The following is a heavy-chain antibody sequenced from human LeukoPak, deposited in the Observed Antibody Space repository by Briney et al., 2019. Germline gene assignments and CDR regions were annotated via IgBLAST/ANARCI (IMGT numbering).Heavy chain of an antibody. V-gene: IGHV3-9*01. CDR2: ISWNSGSI. Sequence: GGSLRLSCTASGFTFDDYAMHWVRQAPGKGLEWVSGISWNSGSIGYADSVKGRFTISRDNAKNSLYLQMNSLRAEDTALYYCAKVGDFWSGFFDYWGQGTLVTVSS. J-gene: IGHJ4*02. CDR3: AKVGDFWSGFFDY. D-gene: IGHD3-3*01. CDR1: GFTFDDYA.